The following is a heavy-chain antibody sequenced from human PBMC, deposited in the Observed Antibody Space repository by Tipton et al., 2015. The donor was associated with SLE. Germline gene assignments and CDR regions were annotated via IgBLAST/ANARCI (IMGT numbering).Heavy chain of an antibody. CDR3: AKELVGDYYDSSGYWKKSGPYYCDY. J-gene: IGHJ4*02. D-gene: IGHD3-22*01. V-gene: IGHV3-23*01. Sequence: SGAEVKKPGASVKVSCKASGYTFTSYGISWVRQAPGKGLEWVSGISGSGGSTYYADSVKGRFTISRDNSKNTLYLQMNSLRAEDTAVYYCAKELVGDYYDSSGYWKKSGPYYCDYWGQGTLVTVSS. CDR1: GYTFTSYG. CDR2: ISGSGGST.